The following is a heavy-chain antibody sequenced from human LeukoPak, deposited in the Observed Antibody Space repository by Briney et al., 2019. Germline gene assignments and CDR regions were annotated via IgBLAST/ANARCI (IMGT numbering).Heavy chain of an antibody. CDR3: ATTIFGVIGAFDI. CDR2: IYTSGST. V-gene: IGHV4-4*09. CDR1: GGSISSYY. J-gene: IGHJ3*02. D-gene: IGHD3-3*01. Sequence: SETLSLTCTVSGGSISSYYWSWIRQPPGKGLEWIGYIYTSGSTNYNPSLKSRVTISVDTSKNPFSLKLSSVTATDTAVYYCATTIFGVIGAFDIWGQGTMVTVSS.